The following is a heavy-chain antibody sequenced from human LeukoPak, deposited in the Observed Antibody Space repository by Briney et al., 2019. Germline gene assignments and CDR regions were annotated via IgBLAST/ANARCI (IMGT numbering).Heavy chain of an antibody. Sequence: RGGSLILSCAASAFTFRSYAMIWVRQAPGKGLEWVSGISGSGGSTYYSDSAKGRFTISRDNSNNTLYLQMNSLRAEDTAVYYCAKGAASRGYTYVANWGQGTLVTVSS. CDR2: ISGSGGST. V-gene: IGHV3-23*01. J-gene: IGHJ4*02. D-gene: IGHD5-18*01. CDR1: AFTFRSYA. CDR3: AKGAASRGYTYVAN.